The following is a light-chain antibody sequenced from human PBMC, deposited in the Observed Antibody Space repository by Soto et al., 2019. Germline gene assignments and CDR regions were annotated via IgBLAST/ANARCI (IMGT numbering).Light chain of an antibody. CDR1: QSVSSSY. Sequence: EIVLTQSPVTLSLSPGERATLSCRASQSVSSSYLAWYQQKPGQAPRLLIYEGSNRATGIPARFSGSGSGTDFTLTISSLEPEDFAVYYCQQRSNWPRGTFGQGTRLEIK. CDR3: QQRSNWPRGT. CDR2: EGS. J-gene: IGKJ5*01. V-gene: IGKV3-11*01.